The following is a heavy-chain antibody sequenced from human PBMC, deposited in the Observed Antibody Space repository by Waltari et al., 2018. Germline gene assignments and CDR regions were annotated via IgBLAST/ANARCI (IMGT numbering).Heavy chain of an antibody. CDR1: GFTFGDYA. Sequence: EVQLVESGGGLVKPGRSLRLSCTASGFTFGDYAMSWFRQAPGKGLEWVGFIRSKAYGVTTEYAASVKGRFTISRDDSKSIAYLQMNSLKTEDTAVYYCTRVAGITMIARVAYWGQGTLVTVSS. CDR3: TRVAGITMIARVAY. CDR2: IRSKAYGVTT. D-gene: IGHD3-22*01. J-gene: IGHJ4*02. V-gene: IGHV3-49*05.